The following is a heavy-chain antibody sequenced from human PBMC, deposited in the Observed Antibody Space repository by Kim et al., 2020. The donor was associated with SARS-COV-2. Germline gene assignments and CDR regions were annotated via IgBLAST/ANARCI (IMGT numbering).Heavy chain of an antibody. CDR2: ISSSSSYI. D-gene: IGHD1-20*01. V-gene: IGHV3-21*01. Sequence: GGSLRLSCAASGFTFSSYSMNWVRQAPGKGLEWVSSISSSSSYIYYADSVKGRFTISRDNAKNSLYLQMNSLRAEDTAVYYCARPGIPYNWNDDLWFDPWGQGTLVTVSS. CDR1: GFTFSSYS. CDR3: ARPGIPYNWNDDLWFDP. J-gene: IGHJ5*02.